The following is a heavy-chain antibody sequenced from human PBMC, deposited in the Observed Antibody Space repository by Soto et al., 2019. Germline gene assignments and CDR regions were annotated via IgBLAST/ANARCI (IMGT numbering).Heavy chain of an antibody. CDR3: ARGAVAGGGRDYYYGMDV. J-gene: IGHJ6*02. V-gene: IGHV3-30-3*01. CDR2: ISYDGSNK. D-gene: IGHD6-19*01. CDR1: GFTFSSYA. Sequence: QVQLVESGGGVVQPGRSLRLSCAASGFTFSSYAMHWVRQAPGKGLEWVAAISYDGSNKYYADSVKGRFTISRDNSKNTLYLQMNSLRAEDTAVYYCARGAVAGGGRDYYYGMDVWGQGTTVTVSS.